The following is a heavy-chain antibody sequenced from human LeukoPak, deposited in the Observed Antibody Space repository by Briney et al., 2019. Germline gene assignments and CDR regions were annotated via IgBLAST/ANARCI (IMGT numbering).Heavy chain of an antibody. D-gene: IGHD6-13*01. CDR3: ARVYYRPGNRAAESFQH. CDR1: EFSISSSGMC. CDR2: IDWDDDK. Sequence: SGPTLVNPTQTLTLTCTFSEFSISSSGMCVSWIRLPPGKALEWLARIDWDDDKYYSTSLKTRLTISKDTSKNQVVLTMTNMDPVDKATYYCARVYYRPGNRAAESFQHWGQGILVTVSS. V-gene: IGHV2-70*11. J-gene: IGHJ1*01.